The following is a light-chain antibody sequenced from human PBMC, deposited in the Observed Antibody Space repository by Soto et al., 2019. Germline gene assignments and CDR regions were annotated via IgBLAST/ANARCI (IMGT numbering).Light chain of an antibody. J-gene: IGKJ1*01. CDR1: QSISSW. CDR3: QQYESYARR. Sequence: DIQMTQSPSTLSASVGDRVTITCRASQSISSWLAWYQQKPGKAPKVLIFDASTLESGVESRFSGSGCGTELTLTIGSLQPDNLGHYYIQQYESYARRLGQGTKVEV. V-gene: IGKV1-5*01. CDR2: DAS.